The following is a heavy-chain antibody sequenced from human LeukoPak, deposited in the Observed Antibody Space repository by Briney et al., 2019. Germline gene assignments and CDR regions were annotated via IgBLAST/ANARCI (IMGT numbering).Heavy chain of an antibody. CDR3: ASADYDDYYIDF. D-gene: IGHD4-17*01. V-gene: IGHV4-59*01. CDR1: GGSISSYY. CDR2: IYYSGMT. J-gene: IGHJ4*02. Sequence: SGTLSLTCTVSGGSISSYYWSWIRQPPGKGLDWIGYIYYSGMTNYNPSLKSRVTISLDTSKNQFSLKLSSVTAADTAVYYCASADYDDYYIDFWGQGTLVTVSS.